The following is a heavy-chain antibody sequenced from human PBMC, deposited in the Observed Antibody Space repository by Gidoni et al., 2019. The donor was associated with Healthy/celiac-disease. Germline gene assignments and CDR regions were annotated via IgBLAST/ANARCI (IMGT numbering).Heavy chain of an antibody. CDR3: ARDENGMDV. V-gene: IGHV3-30-3*01. Sequence: QVQLVESGGGVVQPGRSLRLSCAASGFTFSSYAMHWVRQAPGKGLEWVAVISDDGSNKYYADSVKGRFTISRDNSKNTLYLQMNSLRAEDTAVYYCARDENGMDVWGQGTTVTVSS. CDR2: ISDDGSNK. J-gene: IGHJ6*02. CDR1: GFTFSSYA.